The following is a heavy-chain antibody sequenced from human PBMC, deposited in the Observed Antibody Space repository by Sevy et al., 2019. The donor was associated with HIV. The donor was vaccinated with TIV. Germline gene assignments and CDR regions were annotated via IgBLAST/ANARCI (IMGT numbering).Heavy chain of an antibody. J-gene: IGHJ4*02. CDR1: GFTFSSYG. Sequence: GGSLRLSCAASGFTFSSYGMHWVCQAPGKGLEWVAVISYDGSNKYYADSVKGRFTISRDNSKNTLYLQMNSLRAEDTAVYYCAKARGSYYYFDYWGQGTLVTVSS. V-gene: IGHV3-30*18. CDR2: ISYDGSNK. D-gene: IGHD1-26*01. CDR3: AKARGSYYYFDY.